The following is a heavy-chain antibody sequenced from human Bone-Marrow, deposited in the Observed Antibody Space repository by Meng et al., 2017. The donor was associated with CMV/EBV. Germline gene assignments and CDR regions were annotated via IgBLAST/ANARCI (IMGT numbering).Heavy chain of an antibody. J-gene: IGHJ4*02. CDR1: GFTFSSYA. D-gene: IGHD5-12*01. CDR3: ARGGYKVAYYFDY. V-gene: IGHV1-18*01. CDR2: ISAYNGNT. Sequence: GGSLRLSCAASGFTFSSYAMSWVRQAPGQGLEWMGWISAYNGNTNYAQKLQGRVTMTTDTSTSTAYMELRSLRSDDTAVYYCARGGYKVAYYFDYWGQGTLVTVSS.